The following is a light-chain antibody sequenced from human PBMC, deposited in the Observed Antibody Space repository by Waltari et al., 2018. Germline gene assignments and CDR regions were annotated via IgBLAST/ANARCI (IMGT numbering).Light chain of an antibody. J-gene: IGLJ2*01. Sequence: QPALTQPASVSGSPGQSITISCTATSNDVGNSKHVCWYQQHPGKAPKLIISEVTERPSGVSDRFSGSKSGNTASLTISGLQAEDEADYYCLSYTSSITFVFGGGTKVSVL. CDR3: LSYTSSITFV. CDR2: EVT. CDR1: SNDVGNSKH. V-gene: IGLV2-23*02.